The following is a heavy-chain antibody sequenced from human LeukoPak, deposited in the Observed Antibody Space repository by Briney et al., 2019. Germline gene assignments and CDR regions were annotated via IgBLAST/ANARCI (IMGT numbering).Heavy chain of an antibody. J-gene: IGHJ2*01. Sequence: SETLSLTCTVSSGSINSYYWTWIRQPAGKGLEWLGRVYTSGSPNYNPSLKGRVTMSLDTSKNQFSLKLRSVTAADTAVYYCATRPKFMSTCFDLWGRGTLVTVSS. D-gene: IGHD5/OR15-5a*01. V-gene: IGHV4-4*07. CDR1: SGSINSYY. CDR2: VYTSGSP. CDR3: ATRPKFMSTCFDL.